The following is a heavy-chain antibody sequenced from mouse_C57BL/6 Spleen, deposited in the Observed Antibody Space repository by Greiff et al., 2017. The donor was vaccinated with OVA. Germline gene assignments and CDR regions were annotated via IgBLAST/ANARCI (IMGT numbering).Heavy chain of an antibody. CDR3: ARDQLKLPSWFAY. J-gene: IGHJ3*01. D-gene: IGHD3-2*02. CDR2: IDPSDSYT. V-gene: IGHV1-50*01. Sequence: VQLQQPGAELVKPGASVKLSCKASGYTFTSYWMQWVKQRPGQGLEWIGEIDPSDSYTNYNQKFKGKATLTVDTSSSTAYMQLSSLTSEDSAVYYCARDQLKLPSWFAYWGQGTLVTVSA. CDR1: GYTFTSYW.